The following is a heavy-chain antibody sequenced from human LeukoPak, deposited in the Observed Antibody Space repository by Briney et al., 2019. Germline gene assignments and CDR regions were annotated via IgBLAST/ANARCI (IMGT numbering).Heavy chain of an antibody. CDR2: IYPGDSDT. D-gene: IGHD2-21*01. CDR3: ARRAYGQEWFDP. V-gene: IGHV5-51*01. CDR1: GYTFTNYW. J-gene: IGHJ5*02. Sequence: GESLKIFCKASGYTFTNYWIGWVRKMPGKGLEWMGTIYPGDSDTRYSPSFQGQVTISADKSFSIAYLQWSSLRASDTAVYYCARRAYGQEWFDPWGQGTLVTVSS.